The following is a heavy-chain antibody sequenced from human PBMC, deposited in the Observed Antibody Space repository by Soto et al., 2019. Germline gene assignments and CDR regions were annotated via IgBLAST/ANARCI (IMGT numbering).Heavy chain of an antibody. CDR3: ARAHYGDYGYGMDV. CDR1: GGSISSGGYS. Sequence: QLQLQESGSGLVKPSQTLSLTCAVSGGSISSGGYSWTWIRQPPGKGLEWTGYIYDSGTTYYNPSLKSRVTTSVDRSKNQFSLKPSSVTAADTAVYYCARAHYGDYGYGMDVWGQGTTVTVSS. CDR2: IYDSGTT. J-gene: IGHJ6*01. D-gene: IGHD4-17*01. V-gene: IGHV4-30-2*01.